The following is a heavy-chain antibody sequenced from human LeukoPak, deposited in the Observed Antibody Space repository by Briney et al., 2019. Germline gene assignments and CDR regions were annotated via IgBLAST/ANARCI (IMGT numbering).Heavy chain of an antibody. V-gene: IGHV3-43*02. CDR2: ISGDGVST. CDR1: RFTFDDYA. Sequence: GGSLRLSSAASRFTFDDYAMHWVRQAPGKGLEWVSLISGDGVSTFYADSVKGRFSISRDNSKNSLYLEMNSLRTEDAAMYYCAKESGKFDYWGQGTLVAVSS. J-gene: IGHJ4*02. CDR3: AKESGKFDY.